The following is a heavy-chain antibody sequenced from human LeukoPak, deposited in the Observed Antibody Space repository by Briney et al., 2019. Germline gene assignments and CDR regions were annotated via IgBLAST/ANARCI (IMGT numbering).Heavy chain of an antibody. CDR3: ARDPHYYDSSGFPLFDY. Sequence: GGSLRPSCEASGFTFSRYGMSWVRQAPGKGLEWVSAISGSGGSTYYADSVKGRFTISRDNSKNTLYLQMNSLRAEDTAVYYCARDPHYYDSSGFPLFDYWGQGTLVTVSS. V-gene: IGHV3-23*01. CDR2: ISGSGGST. D-gene: IGHD3-22*01. CDR1: GFTFSRYG. J-gene: IGHJ4*02.